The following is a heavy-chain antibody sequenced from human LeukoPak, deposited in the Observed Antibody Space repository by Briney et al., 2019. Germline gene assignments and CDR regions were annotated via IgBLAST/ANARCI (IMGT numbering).Heavy chain of an antibody. CDR2: ISYDGSNT. D-gene: IGHD6-13*01. J-gene: IGHJ4*02. Sequence: PGRSLGLSCAASGFTFSSYAMHWVRQAPGTGLEWVAVISYDGSNTYYADSVKGRFTISRDNSKNTLYLQMNSLRPEDTAVYYCARGKYSSSWFPVYYWGQGTLVTVSS. CDR1: GFTFSSYA. V-gene: IGHV3-30-3*01. CDR3: ARGKYSSSWFPVYY.